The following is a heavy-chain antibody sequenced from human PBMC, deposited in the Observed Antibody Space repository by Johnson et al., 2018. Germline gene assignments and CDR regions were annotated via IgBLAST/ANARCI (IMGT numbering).Heavy chain of an antibody. CDR2: ISYDGSNK. CDR3: AKKDYGPTEYFQH. D-gene: IGHD4-17*01. V-gene: IGHV3-30*18. J-gene: IGHJ1*01. Sequence: QVQLVESGGGVVQPGRSLRLSCAASGFTFSAYGIHWVRQAPGKGLEWVAVISYDGSNKYYADSVKGRFTISRDNSKNTVYLQMNSLRAEDTAVYFCAKKDYGPTEYFQHWGQGTLVTVSS. CDR1: GFTFSAYG.